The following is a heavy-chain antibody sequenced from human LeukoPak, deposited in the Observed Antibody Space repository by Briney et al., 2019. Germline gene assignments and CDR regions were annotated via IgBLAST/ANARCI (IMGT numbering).Heavy chain of an antibody. D-gene: IGHD5-24*01. V-gene: IGHV3-43*01. CDR3: AKGGDGYNDAFDY. CDR2: ISWDGGST. CDR1: GFTFEDYT. J-gene: IGHJ4*02. Sequence: GGSLRLSCAASGFTFEDYTMHWVRQAPGKGLEWVSLISWDGGSTYYADSVKGRFTISRDNSENSLYLQMNSLRTEDTALYYCAKGGDGYNDAFDYWGQGTLVTVSS.